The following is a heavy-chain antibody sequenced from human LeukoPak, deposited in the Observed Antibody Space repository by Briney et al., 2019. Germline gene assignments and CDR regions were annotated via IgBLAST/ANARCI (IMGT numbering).Heavy chain of an antibody. Sequence: SETLSLTCAVSGDSLGTYYWSWVRQPAGKGLEWIGRLYNSGSANYNPSLKSRVTMSVDTSKNRFSLELRFVTAADTAVYYCASSLWDDSSGYFDHWGQGALVTVSS. V-gene: IGHV4-4*07. CDR3: ASSLWDDSSGYFDH. D-gene: IGHD3-22*01. J-gene: IGHJ4*02. CDR1: GDSLGTYY. CDR2: LYNSGSA.